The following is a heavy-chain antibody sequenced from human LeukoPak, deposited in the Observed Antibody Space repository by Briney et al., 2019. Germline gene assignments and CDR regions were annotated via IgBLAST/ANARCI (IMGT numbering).Heavy chain of an antibody. CDR1: GFAFSNYG. CDR3: ARGQYSLV. Sequence: GGSLRLSCVASGFAFSNYGIHWVRQAPGKGLEWVTFLQFDGSVEFYADSVKGRFTISRDNSKNTAFLQMSGLRTEDTAVYYCARGQYSLVGGQGTLVTVSS. CDR2: LQFDGSVE. J-gene: IGHJ4*02. D-gene: IGHD2-21*01. V-gene: IGHV3-30*02.